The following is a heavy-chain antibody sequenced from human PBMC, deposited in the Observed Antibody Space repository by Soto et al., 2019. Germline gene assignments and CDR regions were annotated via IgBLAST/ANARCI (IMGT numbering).Heavy chain of an antibody. V-gene: IGHV1-69*01. CDR1: GGTFSSYA. CDR2: IIPIFGTP. Sequence: QVQLVQSGAEVKKPGSSVKVSCKASGGTFSSYAISWVRQAPGQGREWMGGIIPIFGTPNYAQKFQGRVTITADESTSTAYMELSSLRSEDTAVYYCARDRPALLLTYYGMDVWGQGTTVTVSS. J-gene: IGHJ6*02. CDR3: ARDRPALLLTYYGMDV. D-gene: IGHD2-15*01.